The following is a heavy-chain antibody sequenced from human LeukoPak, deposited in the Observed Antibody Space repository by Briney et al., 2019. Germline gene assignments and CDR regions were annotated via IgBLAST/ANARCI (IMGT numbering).Heavy chain of an antibody. Sequence: SETLSLTCTVSGGSISISYWSWIRQPPGKGLEWIGYMYYSGSTNYNPSLKSRVTISVDTSKNQFSLKLSSVTAADTAVYYCARTPYDSSGYYVDYWGQGTLVTVSS. CDR2: MYYSGST. J-gene: IGHJ4*02. CDR3: ARTPYDSSGYYVDY. V-gene: IGHV4-59*12. CDR1: GGSISISY. D-gene: IGHD3-22*01.